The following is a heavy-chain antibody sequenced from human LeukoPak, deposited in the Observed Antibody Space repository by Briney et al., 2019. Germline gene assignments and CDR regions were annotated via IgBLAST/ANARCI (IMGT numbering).Heavy chain of an antibody. Sequence: SQTLSLTCSVSGGSISRGGYYWSWIRQHPGTGLEWIGYIFYSGSTYYNPSLKSRLNISVDTSKNQFSLMLTSVTAADTAVYYCARDLRGIRGVGSNWFDPWGQGTLVTVSS. CDR2: IFYSGST. CDR1: GGSISRGGYY. V-gene: IGHV4-31*03. D-gene: IGHD3-10*01. CDR3: ARDLRGIRGVGSNWFDP. J-gene: IGHJ5*02.